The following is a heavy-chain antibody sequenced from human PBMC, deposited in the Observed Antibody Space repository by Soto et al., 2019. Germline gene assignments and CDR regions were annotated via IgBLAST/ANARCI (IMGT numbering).Heavy chain of an antibody. D-gene: IGHD2-15*01. CDR1: GYTFTNLY. CDR2: INPNSGDT. Sequence: ASVKLSCRTSGYTFTNLYMHWVRQAPGQGLEWMGWINPNSGDTNYAQKFQGWVTMTRDTSISTAYLEVSRLRSDDTAVYYCARVGGGHCSGGSCYYFNYWGQGTLVTVSS. CDR3: ARVGGGHCSGGSCYYFNY. V-gene: IGHV1-2*04. J-gene: IGHJ4*01.